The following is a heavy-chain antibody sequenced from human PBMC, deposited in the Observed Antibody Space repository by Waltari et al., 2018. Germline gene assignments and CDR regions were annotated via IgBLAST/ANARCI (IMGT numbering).Heavy chain of an antibody. Sequence: QVQLQESGPGLVKPSETLSLTCAVSGYSISSGYYWGWLRQPPGKGLEWIGSSYHSGSTYYNPSLKSRVTISVDTSKNQFSLKLSSVTAADTAVYYCARHLVTTKYYFDYWGQGTLVTVSS. CDR3: ARHLVTTKYYFDY. CDR1: GYSISSGYY. V-gene: IGHV4-38-2*01. J-gene: IGHJ4*02. D-gene: IGHD4-17*01. CDR2: SYHSGST.